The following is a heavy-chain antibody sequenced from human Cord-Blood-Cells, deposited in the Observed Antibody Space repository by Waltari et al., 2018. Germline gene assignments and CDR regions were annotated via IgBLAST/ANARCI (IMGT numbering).Heavy chain of an antibody. CDR3: ARLVSSSSWYFDL. J-gene: IGHJ2*01. V-gene: IGHV5-51*01. D-gene: IGHD6-6*01. Sequence: EVQLVQSGAEVKKPGESLKISCKGSGYSFTSYWIGWVRQMPGKGLEWMGIIEPGDSATRDSPSFQGQVTISADKSISTSYRQWSSLKASDTAMYYCARLVSSSSWYFDLWGRGTLVTVSS. CDR1: GYSFTSYW. CDR2: IEPGDSAT.